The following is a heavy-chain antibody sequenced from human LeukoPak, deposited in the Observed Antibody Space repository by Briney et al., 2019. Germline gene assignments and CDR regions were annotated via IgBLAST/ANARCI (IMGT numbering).Heavy chain of an antibody. J-gene: IGHJ3*02. CDR3: ARDPTDYYDSSGYPSGTYGLWAFDI. V-gene: IGHV4-4*07. CDR1: GGSISSYY. Sequence: SETLSLTCTVSGGSISSYYWSWIRQPAGKGLEWIGRIYTSGSTNYNPSLKSRVTMSVDTSKNQFSLKLSSVTAADTAVYYCARDPTDYYDSSGYPSGTYGLWAFDIWGQGTMVTVSS. D-gene: IGHD3-22*01. CDR2: IYTSGST.